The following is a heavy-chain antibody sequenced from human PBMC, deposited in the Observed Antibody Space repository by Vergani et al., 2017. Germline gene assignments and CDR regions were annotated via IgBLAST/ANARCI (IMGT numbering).Heavy chain of an antibody. V-gene: IGHV3-23*01. CDR1: GLNFDTYT. Sequence: EAQLLESGGGLVQSGGSRRLSCAGAGLNFDTYTMVYARQAPGKGLELVATISSGGGDIFYADSVKGRFTISRDNSKNTLFLQMNSLKDEDTAVYYCTTAWGLYYLHGEYFQYWGRGTLVSVSS. D-gene: IGHD3-10*01. J-gene: IGHJ1*01. CDR3: TTAWGLYYLHGEYFQY. CDR2: ISSGGGDI.